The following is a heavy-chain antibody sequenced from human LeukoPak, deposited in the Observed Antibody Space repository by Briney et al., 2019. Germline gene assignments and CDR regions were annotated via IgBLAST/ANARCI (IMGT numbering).Heavy chain of an antibody. D-gene: IGHD6-19*01. CDR1: GGSISSSSYY. Sequence: SETLSLTCTVSGGSISSSSYYWGWIRQPPGKGLEWIGTIYYSGNTYYNPSLKSRVTISVDTSKNQFSLKLSSVTAADTAVYYCAVFRAQSRHSSGWYTQSPPWGQGTLVTVSS. V-gene: IGHV4-39*01. J-gene: IGHJ5*02. CDR3: AVFRAQSRHSSGWYTQSPP. CDR2: IYYSGNT.